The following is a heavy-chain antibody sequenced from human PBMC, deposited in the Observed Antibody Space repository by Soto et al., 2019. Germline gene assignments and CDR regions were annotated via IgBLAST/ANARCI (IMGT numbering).Heavy chain of an antibody. V-gene: IGHV1-18*01. CDR3: ARECPYSSGCNKEYFQH. Sequence: ASVKVSCKACGDSFTSNGRSWVRQAPGQGLEWMGWISAYNGNTNYAQKLQGRVTMTTDTSTSTAYMELRSLRSDDTAVYYCARECPYSSGCNKEYFQHWGQGTLVTVSS. CDR1: GDSFTSNG. J-gene: IGHJ1*01. CDR2: ISAYNGNT. D-gene: IGHD6-19*01.